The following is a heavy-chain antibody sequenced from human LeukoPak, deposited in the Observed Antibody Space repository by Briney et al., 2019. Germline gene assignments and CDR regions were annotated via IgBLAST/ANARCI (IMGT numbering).Heavy chain of an antibody. CDR1: GYTFTGYY. Sequence: ASVKVSCKASGYTFTGYYMHWVRQAPGQGLEWMGWINPNSGGTNYAQKSQGRVTMTRDTSISTAYMELSRLRSDDTAVYYCARPYDFWSGTYNWFDPWGQGTLVTVSS. CDR2: INPNSGGT. D-gene: IGHD3-3*01. CDR3: ARPYDFWSGTYNWFDP. J-gene: IGHJ5*02. V-gene: IGHV1-2*02.